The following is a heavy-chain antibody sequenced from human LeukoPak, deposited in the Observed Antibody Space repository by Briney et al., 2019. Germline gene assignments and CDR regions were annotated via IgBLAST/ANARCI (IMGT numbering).Heavy chain of an antibody. V-gene: IGHV1-2*06. CDR3: ARGGCSGGSCYGY. CDR1: GYTFTGYY. D-gene: IGHD2-15*01. CDR2: INPNSGGT. J-gene: IGHJ4*02. Sequence: GASVKVSCRASGYTFTGYYMHWVRQAPGQGLEWMGRINPNSGGTNYAQKFQGRVTITRDTSISTAFMELSRRRSDDTAVYYCARGGCSGGSCYGYWGQGTLVTVSS.